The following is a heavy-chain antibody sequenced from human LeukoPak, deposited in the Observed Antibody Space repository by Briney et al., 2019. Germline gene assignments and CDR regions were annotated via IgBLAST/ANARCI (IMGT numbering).Heavy chain of an antibody. V-gene: IGHV3-23*01. CDR1: GFTFSSYA. J-gene: IGHJ4*02. CDR3: AKDLFLTVSGY. Sequence: GGSLRLSCAASGFTFSSYAMSWVRQAPGKGLEWVSAINGSGGSTYYADSVKGRFTISRDNSKNTLYLQMNSLRAEDTAVYYCAKDLFLTVSGYWGQGTLVTVSS. D-gene: IGHD3-3*01. CDR2: INGSGGST.